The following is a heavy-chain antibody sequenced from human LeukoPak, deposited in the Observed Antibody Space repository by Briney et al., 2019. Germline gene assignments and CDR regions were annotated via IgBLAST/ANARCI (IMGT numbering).Heavy chain of an antibody. D-gene: IGHD4-17*01. CDR2: ISGSGGST. CDR3: AKCPLELYGDYVDY. CDR1: GFTFSSYS. J-gene: IGHJ4*02. Sequence: GGSLRLSCAASGFTFSSYSMNWVRQAPGKGLEWVSAISGSGGSTYYADSVKGRFTISRDNSKNTLYLQMNSLRAEDTAVYYCAKCPLELYGDYVDYWGQGTLVTVSS. V-gene: IGHV3-23*01.